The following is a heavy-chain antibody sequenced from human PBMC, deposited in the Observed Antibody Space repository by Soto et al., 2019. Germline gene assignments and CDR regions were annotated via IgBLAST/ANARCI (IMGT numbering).Heavy chain of an antibody. V-gene: IGHV3-33*01. CDR3: ARDYAMTTVTMGS. CDR2: IWYDGSNK. CDR1: GFSFSNCA. J-gene: IGHJ4*02. Sequence: PGGSLRLSCAASGFSFSNCAMHWVRQAPGKGLEWVAVIWYDGSNKYYADSMKGRFTISRDNSKNTLYLQMNSLRAEDTAIYYCARDYAMTTVTMGSWGQGTLVTV. D-gene: IGHD4-17*01.